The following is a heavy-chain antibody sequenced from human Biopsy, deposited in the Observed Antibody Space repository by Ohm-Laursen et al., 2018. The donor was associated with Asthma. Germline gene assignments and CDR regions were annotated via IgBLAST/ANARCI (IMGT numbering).Heavy chain of an antibody. D-gene: IGHD6-19*01. CDR1: GGTFSNFA. CDR2: IMTVFGTT. V-gene: IGHV1-69*01. CDR3: ARCQVGYSSGWSLLLKKIYYSGMDV. J-gene: IGHJ6*02. Sequence: GSSVKVSCNAPGGTFSNFAISWVRQAPGQGLEWLGGIMTVFGTTSYAQKFQGRVTITAGESTSTAYMEVTSLRSEDTAIYYCARCQVGYSSGWSLLLKKIYYSGMDVWGQGTAVTVSS.